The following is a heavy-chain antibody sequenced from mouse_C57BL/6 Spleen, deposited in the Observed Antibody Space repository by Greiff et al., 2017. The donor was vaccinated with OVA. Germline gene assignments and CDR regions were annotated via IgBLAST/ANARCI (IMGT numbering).Heavy chain of an antibody. V-gene: IGHV1-52*01. CDR3: ARSPVTTVRYFDV. CDR1: GYTFTSYW. J-gene: IGHJ1*03. CDR2: IDPSDSET. D-gene: IGHD1-1*01. Sequence: VQLQQSGAELVRPGSSVKLSCKASGYTFTSYWMHWVKQRPIQGLEWIGNIDPSDSETHYNQKFKDKATLTVDKSSSTAYMQLSSLTSEDSAVYYCARSPVTTVRYFDVWGTGTTVTVSS.